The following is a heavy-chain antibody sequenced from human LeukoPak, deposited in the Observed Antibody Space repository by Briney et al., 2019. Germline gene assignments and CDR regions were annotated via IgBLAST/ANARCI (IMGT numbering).Heavy chain of an antibody. J-gene: IGHJ4*02. CDR1: GGSFSGYY. D-gene: IGHD3-10*01. CDR3: ARGPYYYGSGPWPLDY. CDR2: INHSGST. V-gene: IGHV4-34*01. Sequence: SETLSLTCAVCGGSFSGYYWSWIRQPPGKGLEWIGEINHSGSTNYNPSLKSRVTISVDTSKNQFSLKLSSVTAADTAVYYCARGPYYYGSGPWPLDYWGQGTLVTVSS.